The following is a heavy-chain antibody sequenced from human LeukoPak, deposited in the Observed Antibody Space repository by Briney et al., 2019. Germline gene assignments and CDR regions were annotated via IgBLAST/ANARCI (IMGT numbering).Heavy chain of an antibody. CDR3: ARDSAEDYYDSSGYYQSDAFDI. Sequence: ASVKVSGKASGYTFTGYYMHWVRQAPGQGLEWMGWINPNSGGTNYAQKFQGRVTMTRDTSISTAYMELSRLRSDDTAVYYCARDSAEDYYDSSGYYQSDAFDIWGQGTMVTVSS. CDR2: INPNSGGT. CDR1: GYTFTGYY. D-gene: IGHD3-22*01. V-gene: IGHV1-2*02. J-gene: IGHJ3*02.